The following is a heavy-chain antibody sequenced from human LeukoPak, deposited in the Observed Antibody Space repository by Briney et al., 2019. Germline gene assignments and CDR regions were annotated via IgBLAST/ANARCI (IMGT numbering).Heavy chain of an antibody. D-gene: IGHD3-3*01. CDR1: GFTFSGYA. CDR2: ISGSGGST. CDR3: AKRTYYDFWSGYWEHYYYGMDV. J-gene: IGHJ6*02. V-gene: IGHV3-23*01. Sequence: GGSLRLSCAASGFTFSGYAMSWVRQAPGKGLEWVSAISGSGGSTYYADSVKGRFTISRDNSKNTLYLQMNSLRAEDTAVYYCAKRTYYDFWSGYWEHYYYGMDVWGQGTTVTVSS.